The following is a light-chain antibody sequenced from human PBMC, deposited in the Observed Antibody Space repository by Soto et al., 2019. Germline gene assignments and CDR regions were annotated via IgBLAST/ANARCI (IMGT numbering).Light chain of an antibody. CDR1: QGISSY. CDR3: HQYYSYPLT. V-gene: IGKV1-8*01. Sequence: AIRMTQSPSSFSASTGDRVTITCRASQGISSYLAWYQQKPGKAPKLLIYAASTLQSGVPSRFSGSGSGTDFTLPISCLQSEDFATSYCHQYYSYPLTFGPGTKVDIK. J-gene: IGKJ3*01. CDR2: AAS.